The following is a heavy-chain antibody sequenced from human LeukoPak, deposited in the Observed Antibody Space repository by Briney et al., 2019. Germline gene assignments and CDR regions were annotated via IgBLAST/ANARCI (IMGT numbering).Heavy chain of an antibody. CDR2: INPNTGGT. D-gene: IGHD4-17*01. Sequence: GASVKVSCKASGYTFTGYYMHWVRQAPGQGLEWMGWINPNTGGTNYAQKFQGRVTMTRDTSISTAYMELSRLRSDDTAVYYCARDRTLATVTTEFDPWGQGTLVTVSS. CDR3: ARDRTLATVTTEFDP. J-gene: IGHJ5*02. CDR1: GYTFTGYY. V-gene: IGHV1-2*02.